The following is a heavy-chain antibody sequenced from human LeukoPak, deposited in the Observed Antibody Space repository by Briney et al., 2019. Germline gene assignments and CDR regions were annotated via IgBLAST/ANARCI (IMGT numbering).Heavy chain of an antibody. CDR2: ISSSGSTI. J-gene: IGHJ6*02. D-gene: IGHD2-2*03. V-gene: IGHV3-11*01. CDR3: ARDLLDRLYYYYGMDV. Sequence: GGSLRLSCAASGFTFSDYYMSWIRQAPGKGLEWVSYISSSGSTIYYADSVKGRFTISRDNAKNSLYLQMNSLRAEDTAVYYCARDLLDRLYYYYGMDVWGQGTTVTVSS. CDR1: GFTFSDYY.